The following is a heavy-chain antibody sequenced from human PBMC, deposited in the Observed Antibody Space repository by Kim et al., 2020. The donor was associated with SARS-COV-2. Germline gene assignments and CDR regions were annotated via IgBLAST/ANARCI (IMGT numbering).Heavy chain of an antibody. CDR1: GGTFSSYT. Sequence: SVKVSCKASGGTFSSYTISWVRQAPGQGLEWMGRIIPILGIANYAQKFQGRVTITADKSTSTAYMELSSLRSEDTAVYYCARSGLRWYASFYWGQGTLVTVSS. J-gene: IGHJ4*02. V-gene: IGHV1-69*02. CDR2: IIPILGIA. CDR3: ARSGLRWYASFY. D-gene: IGHD6-13*01.